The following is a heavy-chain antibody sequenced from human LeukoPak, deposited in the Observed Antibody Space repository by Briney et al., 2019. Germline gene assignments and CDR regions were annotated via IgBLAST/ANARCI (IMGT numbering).Heavy chain of an antibody. Sequence: SQTLSLTCTVSGGSISSNDYYWSWIRQPPGKGLEWIGYIYYSGSTYYNPSLKSRLTMSVDTSKNQFSLKLSSVTAADTAVYYCASFGYYDSSGYSIDYWGQGTLVTVSS. V-gene: IGHV4-30-4*01. CDR2: IYYSGST. D-gene: IGHD3-22*01. J-gene: IGHJ4*02. CDR3: ASFGYYDSSGYSIDY. CDR1: GGSISSNDYY.